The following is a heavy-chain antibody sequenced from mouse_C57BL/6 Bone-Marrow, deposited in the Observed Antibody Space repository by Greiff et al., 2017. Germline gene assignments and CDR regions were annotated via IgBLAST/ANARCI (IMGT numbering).Heavy chain of an antibody. Sequence: VQLQQSGAELVRPGASVKLSCKASGYTFTDYYINWVKQRPGQGLEWIARIYPGSGITYYNEKLQGKATLTAEKSSSNAYMQLSSLTSEDSAVYFCARYDYDGFDYWGQGTTLTVSS. V-gene: IGHV1-76*01. CDR3: ARYDYDGFDY. CDR1: GYTFTDYY. D-gene: IGHD2-4*01. CDR2: IYPGSGIT. J-gene: IGHJ2*01.